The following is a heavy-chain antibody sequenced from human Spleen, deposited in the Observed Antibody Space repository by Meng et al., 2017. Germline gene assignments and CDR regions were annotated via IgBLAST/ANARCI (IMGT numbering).Heavy chain of an antibody. CDR2: IYYSGST. CDR1: GGSISSSNHY. D-gene: IGHD3-10*01. V-gene: IGHV4-39*07. J-gene: IGHJ1*01. Sequence: QLRLPESVPGLVKTSGTLSLTCTLSGGSISSSNHYGDWLRQPPGKRLEWIGSIYYSGSTYNNPSLKSRATKSVDTSKNQFSLKLNSVTAADTAVYHCLRGSGGSVWGQGTLVTVSS. CDR3: LRGSGGSV.